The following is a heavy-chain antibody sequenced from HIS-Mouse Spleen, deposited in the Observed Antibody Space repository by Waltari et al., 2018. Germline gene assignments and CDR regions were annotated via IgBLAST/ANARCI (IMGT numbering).Heavy chain of an antibody. V-gene: IGHV4-59*01. CDR3: AGEGFSSSWYPYYYYGMDV. CDR1: GGSISSYY. J-gene: IGHJ6*02. CDR2: IYYSGST. D-gene: IGHD6-13*01. Sequence: QVQLQESGPGLVKPSETLSLTCTVSGGSISSYYWSWIRQPPGKGLEWIGYIYYSGSTNYNPSLKSRVTISVDTSKNQFSLKLSSVTAADTAVYYCAGEGFSSSWYPYYYYGMDVWGQGTTVTVSS.